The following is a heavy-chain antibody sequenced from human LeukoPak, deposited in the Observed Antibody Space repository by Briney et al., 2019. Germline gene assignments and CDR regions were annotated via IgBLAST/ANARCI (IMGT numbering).Heavy chain of an antibody. V-gene: IGHV3-64*01. CDR2: ISSNGGGT. J-gene: IGHJ4*02. Sequence: PGGSLRLSCAASGFTFSSYAMHWVRQAPGKGLEYVSAISSNGGGTYYANSVKGRFTISRDNSKNTLYLQMGSLRAEDMAVYYCAREQRGVMITFGGVFDYWGQGTLVTVSS. CDR1: GFTFSSYA. CDR3: AREQRGVMITFGGVFDY. D-gene: IGHD3-16*01.